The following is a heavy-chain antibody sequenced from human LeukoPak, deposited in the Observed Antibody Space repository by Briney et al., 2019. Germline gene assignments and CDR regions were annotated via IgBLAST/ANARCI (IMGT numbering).Heavy chain of an antibody. CDR2: ISGSGGST. J-gene: IGHJ4*02. Sequence: GGSLRLSCAASGFTFSSYAMSWVRQAPGKGLEWVSAISGSGGSTYYADSVKGRFTISRDNSKNTLYLQMNSLRAEDTAVYYCAKNDRVGYGDCGYFDYWGQGTLVTVSS. D-gene: IGHD4-17*01. V-gene: IGHV3-23*01. CDR3: AKNDRVGYGDCGYFDY. CDR1: GFTFSSYA.